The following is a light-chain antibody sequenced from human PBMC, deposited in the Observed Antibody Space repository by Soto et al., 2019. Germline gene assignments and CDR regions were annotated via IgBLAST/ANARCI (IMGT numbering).Light chain of an antibody. CDR1: QGISNY. Sequence: DIQMTQSPSSLSASVGDRVTITCRASQGISNYLAWYQQKPGKVPKLLIYAASTLQSGVPSRFSGSGSGTNFTLTISRLQPEDVATYFCQKYNSAPHIFGPGTKEDIK. J-gene: IGKJ3*01. CDR2: AAS. CDR3: QKYNSAPHI. V-gene: IGKV1-27*01.